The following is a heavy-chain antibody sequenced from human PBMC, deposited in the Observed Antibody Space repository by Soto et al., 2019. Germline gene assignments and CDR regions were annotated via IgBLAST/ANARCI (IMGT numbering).Heavy chain of an antibody. CDR3: AKGGGGTPADAFDI. V-gene: IGHV3-9*01. J-gene: IGHJ3*02. D-gene: IGHD1-26*01. CDR1: GFTFDDYA. Sequence: GGSLRLSCAASGFTFDDYAMHWVRQAPGKGLEWVSGISWNSGSIGYADSVKGRFTISRDKAKNSLYLQMNSLRAEDAALYYCAKGGGGTPADAFDIWGQGTMVTVSS. CDR2: ISWNSGSI.